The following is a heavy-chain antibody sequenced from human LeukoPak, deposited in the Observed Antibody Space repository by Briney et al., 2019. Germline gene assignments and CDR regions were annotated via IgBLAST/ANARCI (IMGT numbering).Heavy chain of an antibody. Sequence: RGSLRLSCAASGFTFSSYGMHWVCQAPGKGLEWVAVISYDGSNKYYADSVKGRFTISRDNSKNTLYLQMNSLRAEDTAVYYCANGGRAHYYYYGMDVWGQGTTVTVSS. D-gene: IGHD1-26*01. CDR3: ANGGRAHYYYYGMDV. V-gene: IGHV3-30*18. CDR1: GFTFSSYG. J-gene: IGHJ6*02. CDR2: ISYDGSNK.